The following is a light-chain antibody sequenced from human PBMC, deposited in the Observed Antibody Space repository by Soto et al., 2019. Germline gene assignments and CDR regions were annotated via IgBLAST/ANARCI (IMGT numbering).Light chain of an antibody. CDR1: QSVTSSY. CDR3: QQYGSSPRT. J-gene: IGKJ2*01. CDR2: GAS. V-gene: IGKV3-20*01. Sequence: EIVLTQSPGTLSLSPGERATLSCRASQSVTSSYLAWYQQKPGQAPRLLFYGASSRATGIPDRFSGSGSGTDFTLTISRMEPEDCAVYYCQQYGSSPRTFGQGTKLEIK.